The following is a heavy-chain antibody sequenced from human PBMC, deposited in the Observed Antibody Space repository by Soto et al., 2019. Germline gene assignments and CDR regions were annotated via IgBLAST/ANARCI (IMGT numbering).Heavy chain of an antibody. D-gene: IGHD1-7*01. CDR2: ISSSGDNI. CDR3: ARDGTLATLYYFDN. Sequence: EVQLVESGGGLVQPGGSLRLSCAASGFTFSSYEMNWVRQAPGKGLEWVSYISSSGDNIYYADSVKGRFTISRDNAKNSLYLQMNSLRAEDTAVYYCARDGTLATLYYFDNWDQGTLVTVSS. J-gene: IGHJ4*02. CDR1: GFTFSSYE. V-gene: IGHV3-48*03.